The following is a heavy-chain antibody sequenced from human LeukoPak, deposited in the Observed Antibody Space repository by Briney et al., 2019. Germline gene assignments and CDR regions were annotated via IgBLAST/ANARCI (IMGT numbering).Heavy chain of an antibody. CDR2: IYSGGST. D-gene: IGHD6-19*01. CDR3: ARVLAESAFDY. J-gene: IGHJ4*02. V-gene: IGHV3-66*01. Sequence: GGSLRLSCAASGFTVSSNYMSWVRQAPGKGLEWVSVIYSGGSTYYADSVKGRFTISRDNSKNTLYLQMNSLRAEDTAVYYCARVLAESAFDYWGQGTLVTVSS. CDR1: GFTVSSNY.